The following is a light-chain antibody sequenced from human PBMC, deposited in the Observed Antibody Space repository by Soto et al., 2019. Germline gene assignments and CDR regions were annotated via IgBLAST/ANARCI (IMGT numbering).Light chain of an antibody. CDR1: SSDVGGYNY. J-gene: IGLJ1*01. CDR3: SSYTSTSTYV. V-gene: IGLV2-14*01. Sequence: QSALAQPASVSGSPGQSITISCTGTSSDVGGYNYVSWYQQHPGKAPKLMIYEVTSRPSGVSNRFSASKSGNTASLSISGLQAEDEADYYCSSYTSTSTYVFAAGTKITVL. CDR2: EVT.